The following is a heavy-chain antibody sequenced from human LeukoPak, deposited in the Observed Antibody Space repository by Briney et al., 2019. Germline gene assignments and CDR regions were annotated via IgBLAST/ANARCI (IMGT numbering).Heavy chain of an antibody. CDR1: GFTFSDYY. J-gene: IGHJ4*02. V-gene: IGHV3-7*04. CDR2: INRDGTEK. D-gene: IGHD2-21*01. CDR3: VRGDWYFDY. Sequence: PGGSLRLSCTGSGFTFSDYYMTWVRQAPGKGLEWVANINRDGTEKRFLASVEGRFTISRDNAKNSLDLQMRSLRPQDTAVYFCVRGDWYFDYWGQGILVTVSP.